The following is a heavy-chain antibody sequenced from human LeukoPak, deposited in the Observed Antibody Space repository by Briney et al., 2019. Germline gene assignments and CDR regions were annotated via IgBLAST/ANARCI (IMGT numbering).Heavy chain of an antibody. V-gene: IGHV3-30*04. Sequence: PGGSLRLSCAASGFTFSSYAMHWVRQAPGKGLEWLAFIQYDGSSKYYADSVKGRFTVSRDNSKNTLWLQMNILRVEDTAVYYCAREVSAQAIHGFDPWGQGTLVTVSS. J-gene: IGHJ5*02. CDR3: AREVSAQAIHGFDP. CDR2: IQYDGSSK. D-gene: IGHD2-21*01. CDR1: GFTFSSYA.